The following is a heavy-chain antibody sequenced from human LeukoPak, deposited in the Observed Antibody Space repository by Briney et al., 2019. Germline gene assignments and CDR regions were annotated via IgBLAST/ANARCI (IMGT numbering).Heavy chain of an antibody. D-gene: IGHD2-15*01. J-gene: IGHJ6*03. V-gene: IGHV3-64*01. CDR3: ARRSGVCYMDV. Sequence: GGSLRLSCAAAGLTLRSQAVHWVRQAPGRGLEYVSAISSDGGTTYYANSVKGRSIISRDNSKNTVYLQIGSLRPEDTAVYPCARRSGVCYMDVWGNGTTVTVSS. CDR1: GLTLRSQA. CDR2: ISSDGGTT.